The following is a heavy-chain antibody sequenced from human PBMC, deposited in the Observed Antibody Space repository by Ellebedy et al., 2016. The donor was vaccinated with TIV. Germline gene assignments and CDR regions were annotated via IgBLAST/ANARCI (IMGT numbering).Heavy chain of an antibody. D-gene: IGHD5-24*01. CDR1: GFTVSSNY. CDR2: IYIGGNT. Sequence: PGGSLRLSCAVSGFTVSSNYMSWVRQAPGRGLEWVSVIYIGGNTYYAASVKGRFTISRDISENTLYLQMNSLRAEDTAVYYCARGDGYNYWYYWGQGTLVTVSS. J-gene: IGHJ4*02. CDR3: ARGDGYNYWYY. V-gene: IGHV3-53*01.